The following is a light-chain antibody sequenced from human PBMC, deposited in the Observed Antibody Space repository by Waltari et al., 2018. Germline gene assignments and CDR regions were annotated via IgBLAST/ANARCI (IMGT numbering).Light chain of an antibody. Sequence: DIQMTQSPSTLSASVGDRVTITCRASQSISTLLAWYQQKPGKAPKLLIYKAFSLESGVPSTFSGSGSGTEFTLTISSLQPDDFATYYCQQYNTYPLTFGGGTKEEIK. CDR2: KAF. CDR3: QQYNTYPLT. CDR1: QSISTL. V-gene: IGKV1-5*03. J-gene: IGKJ4*01.